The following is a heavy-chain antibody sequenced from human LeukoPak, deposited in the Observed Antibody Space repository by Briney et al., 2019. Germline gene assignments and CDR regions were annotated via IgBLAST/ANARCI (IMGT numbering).Heavy chain of an antibody. V-gene: IGHV3-23*01. CDR1: GLTFSSYA. CDR3: AKATEWLVPNWFDP. J-gene: IGHJ5*02. Sequence: PGASLRLSCAASGLTFSSYAMSWVRQAPGKGLEWVSAISGSGGSTYYADSVKGRFTISRDNSKNTLYLQMNSLRAEDTAVYYCAKATEWLVPNWFDPWGQGTLVTVSS. CDR2: ISGSGGST. D-gene: IGHD6-19*01.